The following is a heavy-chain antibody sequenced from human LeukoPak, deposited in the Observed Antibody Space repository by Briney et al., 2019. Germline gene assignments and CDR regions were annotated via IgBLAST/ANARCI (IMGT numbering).Heavy chain of an antibody. Sequence: SETLSLTCAVYGGSFSGYYWSWIRQPPGKGLEWIGEINHSGSTNYNPSLKSRVTISVDTSKNQFSLKLSSVTAADTAVYYCARDLREYGPNWFDPWGQGTLVTVSS. V-gene: IGHV4-34*01. CDR1: GGSFSGYY. D-gene: IGHD3-10*01. J-gene: IGHJ5*02. CDR2: INHSGST. CDR3: ARDLREYGPNWFDP.